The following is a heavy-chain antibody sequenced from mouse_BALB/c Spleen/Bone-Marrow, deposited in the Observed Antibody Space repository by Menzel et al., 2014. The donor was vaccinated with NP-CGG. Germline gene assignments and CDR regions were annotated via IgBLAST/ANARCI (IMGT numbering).Heavy chain of an antibody. J-gene: IGHJ3*01. V-gene: IGHV1-67*01. Sequence: LVESGPELVRPGVSVKISCKGSGYTFTDYAMHWVKRSHAKSLEWIGVISTYSGNTNYNQKFKGKATMTVDKSSSTAYMELARLTSEDSAIYYCASPIYYGNYEGVAYWGQGTLVTVSA. CDR2: ISTYSGNT. D-gene: IGHD2-1*01. CDR3: ASPIYYGNYEGVAY. CDR1: GYTFTDYA.